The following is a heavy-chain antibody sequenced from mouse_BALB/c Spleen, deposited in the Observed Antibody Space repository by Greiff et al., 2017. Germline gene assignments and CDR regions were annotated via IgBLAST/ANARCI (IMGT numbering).Heavy chain of an antibody. CDR3: ARELTLYAMDY. J-gene: IGHJ4*01. D-gene: IGHD4-1*01. V-gene: IGHV2-9*02. Sequence: QVQLQQSGPGLVQPSQSLSITCTVSGFSLTSYGVHWVRQPPGKGLEWLGVIWAGGSTNYNSALMSRLSISKDNSKSQVFLKMNSLQTDDTAMYYCARELTLYAMDYWGQGTSVTVSA. CDR2: IWAGGST. CDR1: GFSLTSYG.